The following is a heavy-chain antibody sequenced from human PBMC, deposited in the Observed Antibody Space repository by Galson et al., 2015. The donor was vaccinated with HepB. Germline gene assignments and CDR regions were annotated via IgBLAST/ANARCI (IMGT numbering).Heavy chain of an antibody. D-gene: IGHD6-13*01. Sequence: PALVKPTQTLTLTCTFSGFSLSTSGMCVSWIRQPPGQALEWLARLAWDAAKYSSTSLKTSLTISKDPSKNQVVLTMTNVDPVDTATYYCARMSRGRIAAAGPHPPPFDYWGQGTMVTVSS. CDR1: GFSLSTSGMC. CDR3: ARMSRGRIAAAGPHPPPFDY. V-gene: IGHV2-70*11. J-gene: IGHJ4*02. CDR2: LAWDAAK.